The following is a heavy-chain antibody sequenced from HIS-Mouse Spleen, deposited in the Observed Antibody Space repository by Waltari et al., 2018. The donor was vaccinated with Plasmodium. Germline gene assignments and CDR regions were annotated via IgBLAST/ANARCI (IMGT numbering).Heavy chain of an antibody. V-gene: IGHV4-39*01. Sequence: QLQLQESGPGLVKPSETLSLTCPVSGGSISRCSYYWGRIRQPPGKGLEWIGSIYYSGSTYYNPSLKSRVTISVDTSKNQFSLKLSSVTAADTAVYYCARRGGSYYYFDYWGQGTLVTVSS. CDR3: ARRGGSYYYFDY. J-gene: IGHJ4*02. D-gene: IGHD1-26*01. CDR1: GGSISRCSYY. CDR2: IYYSGST.